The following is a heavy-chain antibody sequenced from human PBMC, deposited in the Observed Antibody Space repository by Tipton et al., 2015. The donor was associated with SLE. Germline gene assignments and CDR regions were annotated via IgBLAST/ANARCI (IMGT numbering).Heavy chain of an antibody. J-gene: IGHJ2*01. CDR3: ARDGDRGGIEDWYFDL. CDR2: IYYSGST. Sequence: TLSLTCTVSGCSISSHYWSWIRQPPGKGLEWIGYIYYSGSTNYNPSLKSRVTISVDTSKNQFSLKLNSVTAADTAVYYCARDGDRGGIEDWYFDLWGRGTLVTVSS. V-gene: IGHV4-59*11. D-gene: IGHD3-10*01. CDR1: GCSISSHY.